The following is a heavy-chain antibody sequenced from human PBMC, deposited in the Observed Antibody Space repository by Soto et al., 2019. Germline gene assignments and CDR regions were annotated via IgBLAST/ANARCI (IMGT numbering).Heavy chain of an antibody. D-gene: IGHD1-26*01. J-gene: IGHJ4*02. CDR2: IYYSGGT. V-gene: IGHV4-34*01. Sequence: SETLSLTCAVYGGSFSGYYWSWIRLPPGKGLEWIGSIYYSGGTYYSPSLKSRVTMSVDTSKNQFSLKLSSVTAADTAVYYCARPSGSYLYYFDYWGQGTLVTVSS. CDR1: GGSFSGYY. CDR3: ARPSGSYLYYFDY.